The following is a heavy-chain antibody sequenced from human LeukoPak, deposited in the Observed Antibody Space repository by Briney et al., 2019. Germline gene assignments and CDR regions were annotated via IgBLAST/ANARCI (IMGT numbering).Heavy chain of an antibody. CDR1: GGTFSSYA. J-gene: IGHJ5*02. CDR2: IIPIFGTA. Sequence: ASVKVSCKASGGTFSSYAISWVRQAPGQGLEWMGRIIPIFGTANYAQKFQGRVTITADKSTSTAYMELSSLRSEDTAVYYCARKVPLGYCSGGSCQGWFGPWGQGTLVTVSS. D-gene: IGHD2-15*01. CDR3: ARKVPLGYCSGGSCQGWFGP. V-gene: IGHV1-69*06.